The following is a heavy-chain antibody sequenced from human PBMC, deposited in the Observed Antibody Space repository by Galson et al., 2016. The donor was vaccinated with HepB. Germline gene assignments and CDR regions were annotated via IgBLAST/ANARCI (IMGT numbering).Heavy chain of an antibody. J-gene: IGHJ4*01. D-gene: IGHD1-1*01. CDR1: GDSISSGGYF. CDR3: ARDSGRTRTTFYFDC. V-gene: IGHV4-31*03. CDR2: IYYSGNA. Sequence: TLSLTCTVSGDSISSGGYFWSWFRQDPTQGLEWIGYIYYSGNAYYNPSLKSRATISLDTSRNQFSLRLNSVTAADTAIYYCARDSGRTRTTFYFDCWGRGTLVTVSS.